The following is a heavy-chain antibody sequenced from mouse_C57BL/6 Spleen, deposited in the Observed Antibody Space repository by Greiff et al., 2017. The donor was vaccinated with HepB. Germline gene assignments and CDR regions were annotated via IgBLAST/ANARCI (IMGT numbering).Heavy chain of an antibody. V-gene: IGHV1-19*01. D-gene: IGHD2-4*01. J-gene: IGHJ4*01. CDR2: INPYNGGT. CDR3: ARRCPYDYDCYYAMDY. Sequence: EVQLQQSGPVLVKPGASVKMSCKASGYTFTDYYMNWVKQSHGKSLEWIGVINPYNGGTSYNQKFKGKATLTVDKSSSTAYMELNSLTSEDSAVYYCARRCPYDYDCYYAMDYWGQGTSVTVSS. CDR1: GYTFTDYY.